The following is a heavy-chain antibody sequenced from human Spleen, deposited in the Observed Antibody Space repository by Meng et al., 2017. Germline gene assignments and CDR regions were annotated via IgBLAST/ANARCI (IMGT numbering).Heavy chain of an antibody. CDR3: ARDAGDL. CDR1: GVSRSGDY. Sequence: QGQLQPWGAGLLKPSETLSLTCAVSGVSRSGDYWSWIRQPPGKGLEWIGEINHRGKTTYNPSLKSRVTMSIDTSEKQFSLKLSSVTAADTAVYYCARDAGDLWGQGTLVTVSS. J-gene: IGHJ5*02. V-gene: IGHV4-34*01. CDR2: INHRGKT.